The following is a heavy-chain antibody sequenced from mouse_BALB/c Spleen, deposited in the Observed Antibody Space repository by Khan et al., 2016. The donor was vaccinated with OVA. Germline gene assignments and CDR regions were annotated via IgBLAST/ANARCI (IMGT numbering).Heavy chain of an antibody. CDR1: GFSLSRYN. Sequence: QVQLKQSGPGPVAPSQSLSITCTVSGFSLSRYNIHWIRQPPGKGLEWLGMIWGGGGTDYNSTLKSRLSISKDNSKSQVIFNVNSLQTNDTAMYYCARAYYRYDGYYAMDYWGQGTSVTVSS. J-gene: IGHJ4*01. V-gene: IGHV2-6-4*01. D-gene: IGHD2-14*01. CDR3: ARAYYRYDGYYAMDY. CDR2: IWGGGGT.